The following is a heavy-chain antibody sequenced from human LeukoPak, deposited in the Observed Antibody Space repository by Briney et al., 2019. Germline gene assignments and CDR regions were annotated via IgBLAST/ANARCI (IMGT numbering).Heavy chain of an antibody. CDR3: ASHYGENYYFDY. J-gene: IGHJ4*02. CDR1: GGSISSGGYY. Sequence: SETLSLTCTVSGGSISSGGYYWSWIRQPPGKGLEWIGYIYHSGSTYYNPSLKSRVTISVDRSKNQFSLKLSSVTAADTAVYYCASHYGENYYFDYWGQGTLVTVSS. D-gene: IGHD4-17*01. CDR2: IYHSGST. V-gene: IGHV4-30-2*02.